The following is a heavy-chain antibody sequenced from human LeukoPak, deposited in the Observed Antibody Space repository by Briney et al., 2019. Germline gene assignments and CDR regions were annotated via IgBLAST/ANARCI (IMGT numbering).Heavy chain of an antibody. V-gene: IGHV4-39*01. CDR2: IHYSGST. CDR1: GGSISTTNYY. CDR3: AKHYMGSSYNHGLDC. D-gene: IGHD3-10*01. J-gene: IGHJ4*02. Sequence: SETLSLTCNVSGGSISTTNYYWGWIRQPPGKGLEWLGNIHYSGSTYYNSSLQSRVTLSVDTSKNQFSLKLSSVTAADTALYYCAKHYMGSSYNHGLDCWGQGTLVTVSS.